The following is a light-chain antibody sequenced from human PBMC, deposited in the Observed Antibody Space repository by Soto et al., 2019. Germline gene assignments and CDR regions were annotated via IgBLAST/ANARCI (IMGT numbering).Light chain of an antibody. CDR1: QSISSKY. V-gene: IGKV3-20*01. J-gene: IGKJ5*01. Sequence: ETVLTQSPGTLSLSPGERATLSCRATQSISSKYLAWYQQKPDQAPRLLIYGASIRAAGIPDRFSGSGSGTDFTLTISRLEPKDFAGYYCQYVGFGQGTRLEIK. CDR2: GAS. CDR3: QYVG.